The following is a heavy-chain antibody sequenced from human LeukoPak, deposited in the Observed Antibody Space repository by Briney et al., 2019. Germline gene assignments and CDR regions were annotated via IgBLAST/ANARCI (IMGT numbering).Heavy chain of an antibody. V-gene: IGHV1-2*02. CDR2: INPNSGGT. CDR1: GYTFTGYY. CDR3: ARSLAYCGGDCYLDY. J-gene: IGHJ4*02. D-gene: IGHD2-21*01. Sequence: GASVKVSCKASGYTFTGYYMHWVRQAPGQGLEWMGWINPNSGGTNYAQKFQGRVTMTRGTSISTAYMELSRLRSDDTAVYYSARSLAYCGGDCYLDYWGQGTLVTVSS.